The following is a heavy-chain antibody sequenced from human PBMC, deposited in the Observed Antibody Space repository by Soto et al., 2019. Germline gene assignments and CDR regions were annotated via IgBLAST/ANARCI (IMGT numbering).Heavy chain of an antibody. D-gene: IGHD3-10*01. CDR2: SIPIFGTA. Sequence: QVQLVQSGAEVKKPGYSVKVSCMASGGTFSSYAISWVRQAPGQGLEWMGVSIPIFGTANYAQKFQGRVTITADKSTSTAYMELSSLRSEDTAVSYCAISTGGEYFQHWGQGTLVTVSS. CDR3: AISTGGEYFQH. J-gene: IGHJ1*01. V-gene: IGHV1-69*06. CDR1: GGTFSSYA.